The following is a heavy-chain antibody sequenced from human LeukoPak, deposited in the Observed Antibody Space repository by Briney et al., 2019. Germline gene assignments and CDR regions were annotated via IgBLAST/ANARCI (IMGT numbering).Heavy chain of an antibody. Sequence: PGGSLRLSCAASGFTVSSNYMSWVRQAPGKGLEWVSVIYSGGSTCYADSVKGRFTISRDNSKNTLYLQMNSLRAEDTAVYYCARVTGSGSYYIDYWGQGTLVTVSS. CDR3: ARVTGSGSYYIDY. D-gene: IGHD3-10*01. V-gene: IGHV3-53*01. CDR1: GFTVSSNY. CDR2: IYSGGST. J-gene: IGHJ4*02.